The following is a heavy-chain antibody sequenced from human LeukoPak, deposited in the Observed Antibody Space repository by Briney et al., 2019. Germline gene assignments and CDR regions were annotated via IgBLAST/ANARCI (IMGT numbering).Heavy chain of an antibody. Sequence: SETLSLTCAVYGGSFSGYYWSWIRQPPGKGLEWIGEINHSGSTNYNPSLKSRVTISVDTSKNQFSLKLSSVTAADTAVYYCARDPQWCSGGSCGYWGQGTLVTVSS. D-gene: IGHD2-15*01. CDR2: INHSGST. CDR1: GGSFSGYY. V-gene: IGHV4-34*01. CDR3: ARDPQWCSGGSCGY. J-gene: IGHJ4*02.